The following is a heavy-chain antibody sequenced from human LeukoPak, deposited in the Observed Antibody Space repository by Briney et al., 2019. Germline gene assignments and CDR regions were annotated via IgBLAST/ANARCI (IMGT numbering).Heavy chain of an antibody. J-gene: IGHJ6*02. CDR3: ASSLWFGELSLYYYYYYGMDX. V-gene: IGHV3-74*01. CDR2: INSDGRST. Sequence: GGSLRLSCAASGFTFSSYWMHWVRQAPGKGLVWVSRINSDGRSTSYADSVKGRFTISRDNAKNTLYLQMNSLRAEDTAVYYCASSLWFGELSLYYYYYYGMDXWGQGTTVTVSS. D-gene: IGHD3-10*01. CDR1: GFTFSSYW.